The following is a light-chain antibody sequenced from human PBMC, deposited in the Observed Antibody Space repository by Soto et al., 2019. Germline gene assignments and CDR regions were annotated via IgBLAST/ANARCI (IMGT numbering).Light chain of an antibody. CDR2: GAS. CDR3: QQYDSSPPSST. J-gene: IGKJ5*01. V-gene: IGKV3-20*01. CDR1: RSFSSTY. Sequence: EIVLTQSPGTLSLSPGERATLSGRASRSFSSTYLAWYQQKPGQAPRLLIYGASNRATDIPDRFSGRGSGTDFTLTISRLEPEDFAVYYCQQYDSSPPSSTVGQGTRLDIK.